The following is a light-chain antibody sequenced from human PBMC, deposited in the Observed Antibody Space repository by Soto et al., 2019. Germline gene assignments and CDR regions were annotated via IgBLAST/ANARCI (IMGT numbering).Light chain of an antibody. CDR1: SSDVGGYNY. CDR3: TSYTRDTALV. J-gene: IGLJ1*01. CDR2: EVS. V-gene: IGLV2-8*01. Sequence: QSALTQPPSASGSPGQSVTISCTGTSSDVGGYNYVSWYQQHPGKAPKLMIYEVSERPSGVPDRFSGSKSSNTASLTVSGLQAEDEADYHCTSYTRDTALVFGTGTKVTVL.